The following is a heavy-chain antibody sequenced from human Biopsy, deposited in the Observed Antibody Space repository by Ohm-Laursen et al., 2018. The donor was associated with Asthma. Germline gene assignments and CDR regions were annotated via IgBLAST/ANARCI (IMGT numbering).Heavy chain of an antibody. J-gene: IGHJ4*02. Sequence: ASVKVSCKISGYSLTDLSMHWVRQAPGQGLEWMGGRDHEEGGTVNARRFQGRVTMTEDTSTDTAYMELSSLSSDDTAVYYCASDFPKDYVRYNFQFWGQGTLVTASS. D-gene: IGHD4-17*01. CDR2: RDHEEGGT. V-gene: IGHV1-24*01. CDR3: ASDFPKDYVRYNFQF. CDR1: GYSLTDLS.